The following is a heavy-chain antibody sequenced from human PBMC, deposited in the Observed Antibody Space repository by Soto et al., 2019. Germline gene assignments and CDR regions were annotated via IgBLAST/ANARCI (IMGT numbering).Heavy chain of an antibody. CDR1: GFTVSSKY. CDR3: ARDDVLCDGGRCYGVPLDD. J-gene: IGHJ6*04. D-gene: IGHD2-15*01. Sequence: GGSLRLSCAASGFTVSSKYMSWVRQAPRKGLEWVSLIQSGGTTYYADSVKGRFTISRDTSENTLHLQMDSLRAEDTAVYYCARDDVLCDGGRCYGVPLDDWGKGTTVTVSS. CDR2: IQSGGTT. V-gene: IGHV3-66*01.